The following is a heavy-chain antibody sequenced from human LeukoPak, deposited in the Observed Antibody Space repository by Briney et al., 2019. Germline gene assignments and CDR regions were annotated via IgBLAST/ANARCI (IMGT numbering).Heavy chain of an antibody. CDR1: GGSISSYY. CDR3: ASSSAMVTHSFDY. CDR2: IYYIGST. D-gene: IGHD5-18*01. V-gene: IGHV4-59*08. Sequence: PSETLSLTCTVSGGSISSYYWSWIRQPPGEGLEWLGFIYYIGSTNQNPSLKSRVTMPVEKSKKQFFLRLSSVTAADTAVYYCASSSAMVTHSFDYWGQGTLVTVSS. J-gene: IGHJ4*02.